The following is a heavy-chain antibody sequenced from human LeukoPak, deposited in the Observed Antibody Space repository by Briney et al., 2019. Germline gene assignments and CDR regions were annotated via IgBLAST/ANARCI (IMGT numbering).Heavy chain of an antibody. Sequence: GSLRLSCAASGFTFSSYGMHWVRQAPGKGLEWVAVIGYDGSNKYYADSVKGRFTISRDNSKNTLYLQMNSLRAEDTAVYYCAKRGRYSSSSPHHYGVYYYYYMDVWAKGPRSPSP. CDR3: AKRGRYSSSSPHHYGVYYYYYMDV. J-gene: IGHJ6*03. V-gene: IGHV3-33*06. D-gene: IGHD6-13*01. CDR1: GFTFSSYG. CDR2: IGYDGSNK.